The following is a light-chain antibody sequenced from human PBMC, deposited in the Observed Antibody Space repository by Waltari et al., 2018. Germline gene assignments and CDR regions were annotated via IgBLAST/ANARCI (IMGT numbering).Light chain of an antibody. CDR2: WAS. J-gene: IGKJ1*01. CDR3: QQYYSTPQT. Sequence: LMTQSPDSLAVSLGERDTINCKSSQSVLYNLNNKNYLTWYQQKPGQPPKLLIYWASIRESGVPDLFSGSGSGTDFTLTISSLQAEDVGVYYCQQYYSTPQTFGQGTKVEIK. V-gene: IGKV4-1*01. CDR1: QSVLYNLNNKNY.